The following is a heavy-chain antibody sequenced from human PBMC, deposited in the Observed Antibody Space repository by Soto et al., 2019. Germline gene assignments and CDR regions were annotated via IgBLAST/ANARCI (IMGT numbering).Heavy chain of an antibody. J-gene: IGHJ4*02. Sequence: GASVKVSCKASGYTFTGYYMHWVRPAPGQGLEWMGWMNPNSGNTGYAQKFQGRVTMTRNTSISTAYRELSSLRSEDTAVYYCTRGQGLTVTTLLGNWGQGTLVTVSS. CDR2: MNPNSGNT. D-gene: IGHD4-4*01. V-gene: IGHV1-8*02. CDR1: GYTFTGYY. CDR3: TRGQGLTVTTLLGN.